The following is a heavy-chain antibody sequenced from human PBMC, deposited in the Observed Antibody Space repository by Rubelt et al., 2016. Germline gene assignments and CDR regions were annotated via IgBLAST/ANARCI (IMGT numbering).Heavy chain of an antibody. CDR1: GGSISSTLYY. J-gene: IGHJ3*02. CDR2: IYYSRST. V-gene: IGHV4-39*01. D-gene: IGHD2-21*02. CDR3: ARHHRRSCGGDCYAFEI. Sequence: QLQLQESGPGLVKPSETLSLTCTVSGGSISSTLYYWGWIRQPPGKGLEWIASIYYSRSTYYNPSLKSRVTISVDTSKNQLSLSVSSGTAADTAVYYGARHHRRSCGGDCYAFEIWGQGTMVTVAS.